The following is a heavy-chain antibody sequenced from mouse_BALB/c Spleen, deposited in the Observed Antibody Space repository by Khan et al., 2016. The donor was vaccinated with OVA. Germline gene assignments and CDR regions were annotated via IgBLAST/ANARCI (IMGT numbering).Heavy chain of an antibody. Sequence: EVELVESGGDLVKPGGSLKLSCAASGFTFSTYGMSWVRQTPDKRLEWVATVSTGGSYTYSPDSVKGRFTISRDNAKHTLYLQMSGLKSEDTAMFYCTSLAYYYDSEGVAYWCQGTLVTVSA. D-gene: IGHD1-1*01. CDR1: GFTFSTYG. J-gene: IGHJ3*01. V-gene: IGHV5-6*01. CDR2: VSTGGSYT. CDR3: TSLAYYYDSEGVAY.